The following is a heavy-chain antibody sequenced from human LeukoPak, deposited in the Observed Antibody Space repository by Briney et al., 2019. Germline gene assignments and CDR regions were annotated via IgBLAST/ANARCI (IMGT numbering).Heavy chain of an antibody. CDR1: GFTFSSYS. Sequence: GGSLRLSCAASGFTFSSYSMNWVRQAPGKGLEWVSSISSSSSYIYYADSVKGRFTISRDNAKNSLYPQMNSLRAEDTAVYYCARDGYNQGHFDCWGQGTLVTVS. CDR2: ISSSSSYI. V-gene: IGHV3-21*01. CDR3: ARDGYNQGHFDC. J-gene: IGHJ4*02. D-gene: IGHD5-24*01.